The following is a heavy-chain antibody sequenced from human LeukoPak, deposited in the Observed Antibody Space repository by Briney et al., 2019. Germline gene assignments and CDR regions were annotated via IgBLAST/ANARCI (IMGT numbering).Heavy chain of an antibody. CDR1: GGSISSGGYY. Sequence: SETLSLTCTVSGGSISSGGYYWSWIRQHPGKGLEWIGYIYYSGSTYYNPSLKSRVTISVDTSKNQFSLKLSSVTAADTAVYYCAREPYCGGDCYPGGMDVWGQGTTVTVSS. J-gene: IGHJ6*02. D-gene: IGHD2-21*02. CDR3: AREPYCGGDCYPGGMDV. CDR2: IYYSGST. V-gene: IGHV4-31*03.